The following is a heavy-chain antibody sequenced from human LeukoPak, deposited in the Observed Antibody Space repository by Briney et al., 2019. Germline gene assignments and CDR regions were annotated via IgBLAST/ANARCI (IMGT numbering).Heavy chain of an antibody. J-gene: IGHJ3*01. D-gene: IGHD1-26*01. V-gene: IGHV1-2*02. CDR3: AREGYGGGQDFDV. Sequence: ASVKVSCETSGYTLTDSYLNWVRQAPGQGLEWMGWINPHSGGTKSVQRFQGRVTLTRDTSISTAYMELSRLKSDDTAVYYCAREGYGGGQDFDVRGQGTMVTVSS. CDR1: GYTLTDSY. CDR2: INPHSGGT.